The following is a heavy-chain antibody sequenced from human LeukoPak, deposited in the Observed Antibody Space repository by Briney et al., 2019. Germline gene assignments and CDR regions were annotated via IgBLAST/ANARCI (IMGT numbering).Heavy chain of an antibody. V-gene: IGHV3-66*02. J-gene: IGHJ6*03. CDR1: GFTVSSNY. CDR3: ARVPYGGNSYYYYYMDV. D-gene: IGHD4-23*01. Sequence: SGGSLRLSCAASGFTVSSNYMSWVRQAPGKGLEWVSVIYSGGSTYYADSVKGRFTISRDNSKNTLYLQMNSLRAEDTAVYYCARVPYGGNSYYYYYMDVWGKGTTVTVSS. CDR2: IYSGGST.